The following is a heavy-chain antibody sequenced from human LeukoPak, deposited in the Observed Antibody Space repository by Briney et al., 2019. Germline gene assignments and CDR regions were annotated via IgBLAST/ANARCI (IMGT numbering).Heavy chain of an antibody. CDR1: GFTFDDYA. D-gene: IGHD3-10*01. CDR2: ISWNSGSI. CDR3: AKDKLWFGELDD. Sequence: GGSLRLSCAASGFTFDDYAMHWVRQAPGKGLEWVSGISWNSGSIGYADSVKGRFTISRDNAKNSLYLQMNSLRAEDTALYYCAKDKLWFGELDDWGQGTLVTVSS. J-gene: IGHJ4*02. V-gene: IGHV3-9*01.